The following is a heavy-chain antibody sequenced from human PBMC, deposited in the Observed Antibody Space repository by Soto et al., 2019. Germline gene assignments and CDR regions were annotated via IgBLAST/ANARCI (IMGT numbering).Heavy chain of an antibody. Sequence: GGSLRLSCAASGFTFSSYEMNWVRQAPGKGLEWVSYISSSGSTIYYADSVKGRFTISRDNAKNSLYLQMNSLRAEDTAVYYCARVYYSDSSGYYEINYYYYGMDVWGQGTTVTVSS. CDR3: ARVYYSDSSGYYEINYYYYGMDV. CDR2: ISSSGSTI. CDR1: GFTFSSYE. J-gene: IGHJ6*02. V-gene: IGHV3-48*03. D-gene: IGHD3-22*01.